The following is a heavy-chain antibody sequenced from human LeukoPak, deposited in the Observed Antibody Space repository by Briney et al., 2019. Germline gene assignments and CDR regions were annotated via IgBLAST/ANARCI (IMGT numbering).Heavy chain of an antibody. CDR1: GGSISSYY. CDR3: ARGGSGSYYYNWFDP. J-gene: IGHJ5*02. CDR2: IYHSGST. Sequence: SETLSLTCTVSGGSISSYYWSWIRQPPGKGLEWIGYIYHSGSTYYNPSLKSRVTISVDRSKNQFSLKLSSVTAADTAVYYCARGGSGSYYYNWFDPWGQGTLVTVSS. D-gene: IGHD3-10*01. V-gene: IGHV4-30-2*01.